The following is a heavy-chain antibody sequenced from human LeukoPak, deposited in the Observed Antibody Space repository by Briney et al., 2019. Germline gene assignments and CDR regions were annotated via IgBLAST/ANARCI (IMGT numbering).Heavy chain of an antibody. J-gene: IGHJ4*02. CDR3: AAGGVYSLLDH. D-gene: IGHD5/OR15-5a*01. Sequence: ASVKVSCKVSGDTLIELSMHWVRQAPGKGLEWMGGFDPEDGETIYAQKFQGRFTMTEDTSTDTAYMESRSLRSDDTAVYYCAAGGVYSLLDHWGQGTQVTVSS. CDR2: FDPEDGET. V-gene: IGHV1-24*01. CDR1: GDTLIELS.